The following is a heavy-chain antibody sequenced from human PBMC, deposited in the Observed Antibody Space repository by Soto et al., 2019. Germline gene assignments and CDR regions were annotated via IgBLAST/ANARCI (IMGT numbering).Heavy chain of an antibody. CDR2: ISYSGTT. Sequence: PSETLSLTCTASGDSIRGDYWSWIRQPPGKRLEWIAYISYSGTTNYNPSLKSRVTISVDTSKNQFSPKLSSVTAADTAVYYCARRYGPGFDYWGQGTLVTVSS. V-gene: IGHV4-59*08. CDR3: ARRYGPGFDY. D-gene: IGHD4-17*01. J-gene: IGHJ4*02. CDR1: GDSIRGDY.